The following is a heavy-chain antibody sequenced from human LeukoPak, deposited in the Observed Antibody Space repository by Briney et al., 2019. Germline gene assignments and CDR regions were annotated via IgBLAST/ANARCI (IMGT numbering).Heavy chain of an antibody. J-gene: IGHJ4*02. CDR3: ARDRNYYGSGNYYRYFDF. D-gene: IGHD3-10*01. CDR1: GGSISSGDYY. CDR2: IYYSGST. V-gene: IGHV4-30-4*01. Sequence: PSETLSLTCTVSGGSISSGDYYWSWIRQPPGKGLEWIGYIYYSGSTYSNPSLKSRITISVDTSKNQFSLKLSPVTAADTAVYYCARDRNYYGSGNYYRYFDFWGQGTLVTVSS.